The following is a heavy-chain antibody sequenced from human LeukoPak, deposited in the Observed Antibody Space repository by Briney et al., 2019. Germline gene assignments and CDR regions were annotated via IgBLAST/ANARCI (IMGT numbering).Heavy chain of an antibody. CDR1: GGSISSYY. Sequence: PSETLSLTCNVSGGSISSYYWSWIRQPPGKGLEWIGYIYYSGSTTYNPSLNSRVTISVDTSKNQFSLKLSSVTAADTAVYYCARELLGPGGKRYYFDYWGQGTLVTVSS. D-gene: IGHD3-16*01. CDR2: IYYSGST. CDR3: ARELLGPGGKRYYFDY. J-gene: IGHJ4*02. V-gene: IGHV4-59*12.